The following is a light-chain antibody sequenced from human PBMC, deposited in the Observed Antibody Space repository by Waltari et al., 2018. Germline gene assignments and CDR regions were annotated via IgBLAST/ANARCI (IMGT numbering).Light chain of an antibody. Sequence: QSALTQPASVSGSPGQSITISCTGTSSDVGAYNYVYWYQQHPGNAPKLMIYDVSERPSGVSNRFSGSKSGNTASLTISGLQAEDEADYYCSSFTTDSTWVFGGGTKLTFL. CDR2: DVS. CDR1: SSDVGAYNY. J-gene: IGLJ3*02. CDR3: SSFTTDSTWV. V-gene: IGLV2-14*01.